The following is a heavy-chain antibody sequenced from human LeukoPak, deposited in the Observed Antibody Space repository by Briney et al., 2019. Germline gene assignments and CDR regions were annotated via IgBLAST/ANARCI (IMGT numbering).Heavy chain of an antibody. CDR3: VRDLSSSSTAFLQH. J-gene: IGHJ1*01. V-gene: IGHV3-21*01. CDR1: GFTFSSYS. CDR2: ITGSSNYI. Sequence: GGSLRLSCAASGFTFSSYSMNWVRQAPGKGLEWVSSITGSSNYIYYADSVKGRFTISRDNAKNSLYLQMISLRAEDTAVYYCVRDLSSSSTAFLQHWGQGTLVTVSS. D-gene: IGHD6-6*01.